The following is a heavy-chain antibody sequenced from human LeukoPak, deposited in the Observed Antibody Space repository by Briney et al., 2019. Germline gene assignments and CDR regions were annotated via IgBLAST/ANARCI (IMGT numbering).Heavy chain of an antibody. CDR3: ASLNVVPAAIRSDY. CDR2: IYYSGST. D-gene: IGHD2-2*01. CDR1: GGSISSGGYY. J-gene: IGHJ4*02. Sequence: PSETLSLTCTVSGGSISSGGYYWSWIRQHPGKGLEWIGYIYYSGSTYYNPSLKSRVTISVDTSKNQFSLKLSSVTAADTAVYYCASLNVVPAAIRSDYWGQGTLVTVS. V-gene: IGHV4-31*03.